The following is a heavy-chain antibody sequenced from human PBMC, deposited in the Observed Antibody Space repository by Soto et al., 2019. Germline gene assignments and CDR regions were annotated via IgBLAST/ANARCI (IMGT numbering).Heavy chain of an antibody. Sequence: QVQLQQWDAGLLKPSETLSLNCAVNGGSLSGYYWSWIRQPPGKGLEWIGEIKDGGRTNYSPSLKSRAPISSDTSNNQFSLRLYSVTAADTGVYYCARGQEGVVATHWDQGTLVTGSS. CDR2: IKDGGRT. V-gene: IGHV4-34*01. CDR1: GGSLSGYY. CDR3: ARGQEGVVATH. D-gene: IGHD5-12*01. J-gene: IGHJ4*02.